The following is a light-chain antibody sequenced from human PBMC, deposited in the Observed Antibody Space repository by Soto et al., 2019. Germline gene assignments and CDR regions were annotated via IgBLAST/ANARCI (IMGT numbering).Light chain of an antibody. Sequence: GDGVTITCRASQSISSYVSWYQQKPGKAPKLLIYAASRLESGVPSRFSGSRSGTDFTLTISSLQPEDFATYYCKQSYSRMKFGQGTKVDIK. V-gene: IGKV1-39*01. J-gene: IGKJ1*01. CDR1: QSISSY. CDR3: KQSYSRMK. CDR2: AAS.